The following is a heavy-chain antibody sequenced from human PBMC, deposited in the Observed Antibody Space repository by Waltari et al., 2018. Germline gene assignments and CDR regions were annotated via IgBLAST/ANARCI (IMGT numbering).Heavy chain of an antibody. D-gene: IGHD2-15*01. CDR3: ASNPSHCSGGSCYRCDY. Sequence: EVQLVESGGGLVKPGGSLRLSCAASGFTFSSYSMNWVRQAPGKGLEWVSSISSSSSYIYYADSVKGRFTISRDNAKNSLYLQMNSLRAEDTAVYYCASNPSHCSGGSCYRCDYWGQGTLVTVSS. V-gene: IGHV3-21*01. CDR1: GFTFSSYS. CDR2: ISSSSSYI. J-gene: IGHJ4*02.